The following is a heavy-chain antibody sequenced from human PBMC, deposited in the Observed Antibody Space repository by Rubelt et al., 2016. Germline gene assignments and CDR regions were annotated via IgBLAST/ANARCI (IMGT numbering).Heavy chain of an antibody. D-gene: IGHD6-25*01. V-gene: IGHV4-34*01. J-gene: IGHJ4*02. CDR1: GGSFSGYY. CDR2: INHSGST. CDR3: ARGTRWYSSVY. Sequence: QVQLQQWGAGLLKPSETLSLTRAVYGGSFSGYYWSWIRQPPGKGLEWIGEINHSGSTNYNPSLKSLVTISVDTSKNQFSLKLSSVTAADTAVYYCARGTRWYSSVYWGQGTLVTVSS.